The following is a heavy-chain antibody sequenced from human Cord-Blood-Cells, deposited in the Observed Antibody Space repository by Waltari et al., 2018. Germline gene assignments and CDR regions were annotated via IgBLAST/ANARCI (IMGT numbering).Heavy chain of an antibody. V-gene: IGHV1-24*01. CDR3: ATAYYYGSGSYYNFDY. CDR2: FDPEDGET. D-gene: IGHD3-10*01. CDR1: GYTLTALS. J-gene: IGHJ4*02. Sequence: QVQLVQSGAEVKKPGASVKVSCKVSGYTLTALSMHWVRQAPGKGLEWMGGFDPEDGETIYAQKFQGRVTMTEDTSTDTAYMELSSLRSEDTTVYYCATAYYYGSGSYYNFDYWGQGTLVTVSS.